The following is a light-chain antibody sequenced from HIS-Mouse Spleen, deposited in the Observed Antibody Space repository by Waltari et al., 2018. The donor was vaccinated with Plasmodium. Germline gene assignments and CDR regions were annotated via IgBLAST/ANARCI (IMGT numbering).Light chain of an antibody. Sequence: DNQMTQSPSSLSASVGDRVTINCQASQSISSYLNWYQQKPGKAPKHLIYAASSLQSGVPSRFSGIGSGTDFTLTISSLQPEDFATYYCQQSYSTPWTFGQGTKVEIK. CDR3: QQSYSTPWT. V-gene: IGKV1-39*01. CDR1: QSISSY. J-gene: IGKJ1*01. CDR2: AAS.